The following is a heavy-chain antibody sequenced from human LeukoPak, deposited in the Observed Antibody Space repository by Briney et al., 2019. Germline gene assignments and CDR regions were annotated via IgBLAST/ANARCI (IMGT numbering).Heavy chain of an antibody. CDR2: INHSGST. Sequence: PSETLSLTCTVSGGSISSSSYYWGWIRQPPGKGLEWIGEINHSGSTNYNPSLKSRVTISIDTTKNQFSLILSSVTAADTAVYYCASGLSDVYWGQGTLVTVSS. CDR1: GGSISSSSYY. D-gene: IGHD6-25*01. J-gene: IGHJ4*02. CDR3: ASGLSDVY. V-gene: IGHV4-39*07.